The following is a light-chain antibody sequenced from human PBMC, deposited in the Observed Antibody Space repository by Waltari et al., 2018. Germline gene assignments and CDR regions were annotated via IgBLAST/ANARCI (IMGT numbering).Light chain of an antibody. V-gene: IGKV1-39*01. J-gene: IGKJ1*01. CDR1: QSVSTH. CDR2: SAS. CDR3: QETYTPPWT. Sequence: DIQMTQSPLSLSASVGDRVTVTCRASQSVSTHVNWYQHKPGKAPELLVYSASFLETGVPSRFSAGGSGTDFNFTITAVQPEDFATYYCQETYTPPWTFGPGTRLEIK.